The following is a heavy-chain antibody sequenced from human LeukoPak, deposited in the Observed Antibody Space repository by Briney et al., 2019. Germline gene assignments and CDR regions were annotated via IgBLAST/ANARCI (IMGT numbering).Heavy chain of an antibody. CDR3: ARAQPYSGSYHSFDH. Sequence: SETLSLTCTVSGGSISSSSYYWGWIRQPPGKGLEWIGTIYYSGSTYYNPSLKSRITMSVDTSKNQFSLKLSSVTAADTAVYYCARAQPYSGSYHSFDHWGQGNLVTVSS. J-gene: IGHJ4*02. D-gene: IGHD1-26*01. V-gene: IGHV4-39*01. CDR2: IYYSGST. CDR1: GGSISSSSYY.